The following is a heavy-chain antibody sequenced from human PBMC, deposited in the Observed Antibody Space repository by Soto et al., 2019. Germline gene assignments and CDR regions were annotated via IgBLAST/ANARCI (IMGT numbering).Heavy chain of an antibody. V-gene: IGHV1-69*01. CDR1: GGTFGSYA. CDR2: IIPILNSP. Sequence: QVQLVQSGAEVKKPGSSVKVSYKASGGTFGSYAITWVRRAPGQGLEWLGGIIPILNSPAYAQKFQARVVITADEITNTAYMELNSLRFDDTAVYYCAREAPYCTSATCPKFYDMDVWGQGTTVTVAS. CDR3: AREAPYCTSATCPKFYDMDV. J-gene: IGHJ6*02. D-gene: IGHD2-2*01.